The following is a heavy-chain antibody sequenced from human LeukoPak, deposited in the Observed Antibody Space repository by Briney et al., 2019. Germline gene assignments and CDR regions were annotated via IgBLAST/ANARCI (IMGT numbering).Heavy chain of an antibody. CDR3: ARGLVGYYAMDV. J-gene: IGHJ6*02. CDR1: EFTFRSYE. V-gene: IGHV3-48*03. Sequence: GGSLRLSCAASEFTFRSYEMNWVRQAPGKGLEWISYISNSDTTIDYADSVKGRFTISRDNAKNSPYLQMNSLRVEDTAVYYCARGLVGYYAMDVWGQGTTVTVSS. CDR2: ISNSDTTI. D-gene: IGHD3-10*01.